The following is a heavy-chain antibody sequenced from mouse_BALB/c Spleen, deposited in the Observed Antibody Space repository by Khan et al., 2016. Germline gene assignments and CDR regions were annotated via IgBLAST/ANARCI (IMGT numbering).Heavy chain of an antibody. CDR1: GDSITSGY. CDR2: ISYSGGT. D-gene: IGHD1-1*01. CDR3: GRYDASSYVRGMDY. J-gene: IGHJ4*01. V-gene: IGHV3-8*02. Sequence: EVQLQESGPSLVKPSQTLSLTCSVSGDSITSGYWNWIRKFPGNKLEYMGYISYSGGTYNNPSLKSRISITRDTSKNQYYLQLNSVTTEDTGTYYCGRYDASSYVRGMDYWGQGLSVTVSS.